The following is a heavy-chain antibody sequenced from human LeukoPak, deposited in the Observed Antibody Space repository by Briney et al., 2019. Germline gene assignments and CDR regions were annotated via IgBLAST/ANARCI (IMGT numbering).Heavy chain of an antibody. CDR1: GGSISSYY. D-gene: IGHD6-13*01. CDR2: IYYSGST. J-gene: IGHJ5*02. V-gene: IGHV4-59*01. CDR3: ARDAAAGNNWFDP. Sequence: SETLSLTCTVSGGSISSYYWSWIRQPPGKGLEWIGYIYYSGSTNYNPSLKSRVTISVDTSKNQFSLKLSSVIAADTAVYYCARDAAAGNNWFDPWGQGTLVTVSS.